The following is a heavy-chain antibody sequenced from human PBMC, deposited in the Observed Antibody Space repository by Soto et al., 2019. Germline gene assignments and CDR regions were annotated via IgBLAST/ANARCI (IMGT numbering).Heavy chain of an antibody. D-gene: IGHD4-17*01. CDR2: ISSSSSYI. CDR1: GFTFSSYS. J-gene: IGHJ3*02. Sequence: EVQLVESGGGLVKPGGSLRLSCAASGFTFSSYSMNWVRQAPGKGLEWVSSISSSSSYIYYADSVKGRFTISRDNAKNSQHLQINSLRAEATAVYYCVRTKTVADLDASDIWGQGTMVTVSS. CDR3: VRTKTVADLDASDI. V-gene: IGHV3-21*01.